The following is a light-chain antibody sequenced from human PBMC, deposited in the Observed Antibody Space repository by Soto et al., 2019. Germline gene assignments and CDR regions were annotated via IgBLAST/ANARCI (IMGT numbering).Light chain of an antibody. V-gene: IGKV3-11*01. Sequence: EIVMTQSPATLSVSPGERATLSCRASQSISSDLAWYLQRPGQAPRLLIYDASNRATGIPARFSGSGSGTDFTLTISSLEPEDFAVYYCQQRSNWPWTFGQGTKVDIK. CDR2: DAS. CDR1: QSISSD. CDR3: QQRSNWPWT. J-gene: IGKJ1*01.